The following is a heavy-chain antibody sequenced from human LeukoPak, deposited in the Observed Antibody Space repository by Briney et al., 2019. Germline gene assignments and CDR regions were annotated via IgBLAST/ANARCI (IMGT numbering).Heavy chain of an antibody. D-gene: IGHD3-3*01. J-gene: IGHJ4*02. CDR2: ITGSSNAI. V-gene: IGHV3-48*04. CDR3: VRDFHVDFWSGMPDS. CDR1: GFIFSSYS. Sequence: GGSLRLSCAASGFIFSSYSMNWVRQAPGKGLEWVSYITGSSNAIYYTDSVKDRFTISRDNAKNSLYLQMNSLRAEDTAVYYCVRDFHVDFWSGMPDSWGQGTLVTVSS.